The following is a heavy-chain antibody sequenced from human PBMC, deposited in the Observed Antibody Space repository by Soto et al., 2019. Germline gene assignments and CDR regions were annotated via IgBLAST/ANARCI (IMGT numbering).Heavy chain of an antibody. Sequence: GGSLRLSCAASGFTFSSYGMHWVRQAPGKGLEWVAVIWYDGSNKYYADSVKGRFTISRDNSKNTLYLQMNSLRAEDTAVYYCARLVVAGYYFDYWGQGTLVTVSS. CDR1: GFTFSSYG. V-gene: IGHV3-33*01. D-gene: IGHD2-15*01. J-gene: IGHJ4*02. CDR3: ARLVVAGYYFDY. CDR2: IWYDGSNK.